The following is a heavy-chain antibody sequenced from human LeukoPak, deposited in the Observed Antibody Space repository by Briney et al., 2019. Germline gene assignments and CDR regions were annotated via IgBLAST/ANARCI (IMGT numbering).Heavy chain of an antibody. V-gene: IGHV1-69*13. CDR3: ARAAAAAGNYYYMDV. Sequence: SVKVSCKAPGGTFSNYAISWVRQAPGQGLEWMGGIIPIFGTADYAQKFQGRVTITADESTSTAYMELSSLRSEDTAVYYCARAAAAAGNYYYMDVWGKGTTVTISS. CDR2: IIPIFGTA. CDR1: GGTFSNYA. D-gene: IGHD6-13*01. J-gene: IGHJ6*03.